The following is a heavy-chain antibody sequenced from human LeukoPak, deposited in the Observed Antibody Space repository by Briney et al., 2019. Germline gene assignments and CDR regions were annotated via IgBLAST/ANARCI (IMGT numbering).Heavy chain of an antibody. Sequence: GASVTVSCTASGYTFTSYYMHWVRQAPGQGREWMGIINPSGGSTSYAQKFQGRVTMTRDMSTSTVYMELSSLRSEDTAVYYCARVWVLGDPRTFDYWGQGTLVTVSS. CDR2: INPSGGST. V-gene: IGHV1-46*01. D-gene: IGHD2-21*02. CDR3: ARVWVLGDPRTFDY. J-gene: IGHJ4*02. CDR1: GYTFTSYY.